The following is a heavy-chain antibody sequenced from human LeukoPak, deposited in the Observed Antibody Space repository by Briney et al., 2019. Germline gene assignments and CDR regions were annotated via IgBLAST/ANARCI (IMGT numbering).Heavy chain of an antibody. V-gene: IGHV1-69*01. J-gene: IGHJ3*02. D-gene: IGHD3-22*01. CDR1: GGTFSSYA. Sequence: ASVKVSCKASGGTFSSYAISWVRQAPGQGLEWMGGIIPIFGTANYAQKFQGRVTITADESTSTAYMELSGLRSEDTAVYYCARITMIPNDAFDIWGQGTMVTVSS. CDR3: ARITMIPNDAFDI. CDR2: IIPIFGTA.